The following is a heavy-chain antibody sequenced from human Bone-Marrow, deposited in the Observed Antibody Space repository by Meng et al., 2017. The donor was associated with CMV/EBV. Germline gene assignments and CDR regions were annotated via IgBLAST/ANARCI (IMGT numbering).Heavy chain of an antibody. CDR2: TRSKTSSFTT. CDR1: GFSFSDHY. CDR3: ASSRDGYNLGY. J-gene: IGHJ4*02. V-gene: IGHV3-72*01. Sequence: ASGFSFSDHYVDWVRQAPGKGLQWVGRTRSKTSSFTTEYAASVKGRFSISRDASENSLFLQMNSLKTEDTAVYFCASSRDGYNLGYWGQGTLVTVSS. D-gene: IGHD5-24*01.